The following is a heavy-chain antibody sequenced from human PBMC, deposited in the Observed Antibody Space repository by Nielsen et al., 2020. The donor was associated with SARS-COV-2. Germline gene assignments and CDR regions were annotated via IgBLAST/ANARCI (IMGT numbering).Heavy chain of an antibody. CDR2: INPNSGGT. CDR3: ARGITVTDDAYYYYGMDV. CDR1: GYTFTSYG. D-gene: IGHD4-11*01. V-gene: IGHV1-2*04. Sequence: ASVKVSCKASGYTFTSYGISWVRQAPGQGLEWMGWINPNSGGTNYAQKFQGWVTMTRDTSISTAYMELSRLRSDDTAVYYCARGITVTDDAYYYYGMDVWGQGTTVTVSS. J-gene: IGHJ6*02.